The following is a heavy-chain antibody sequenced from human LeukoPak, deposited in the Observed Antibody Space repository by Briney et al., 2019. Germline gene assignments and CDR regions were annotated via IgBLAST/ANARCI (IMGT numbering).Heavy chain of an antibody. V-gene: IGHV3-49*04. CDR2: IRSKASGGAI. D-gene: IGHD1-14*01. J-gene: IGHJ4*02. CDR3: TREVDGMSAY. Sequence: GGSLRLSCTASGFNFGNYAMSWVRQAPGKGLEWLGFIRSKASGGAIEYDPSVDGRITISRDDSKSIAYLQMTSLKTEDTATYFCTREVDGMSAYRGQGTLVTVSS. CDR1: GFNFGNYA.